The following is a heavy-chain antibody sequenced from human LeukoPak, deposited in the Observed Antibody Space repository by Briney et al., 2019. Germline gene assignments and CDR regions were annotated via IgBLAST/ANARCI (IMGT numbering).Heavy chain of an antibody. CDR2: LNPNSGGT. CDR1: GYTFTVYF. V-gene: IGHV1-2*02. J-gene: IGHJ4*02. Sequence: ASVKVSFKASGYTFTVYFMHWVRQAPGQGLEWMGWLNPNSGGTNYAQKFQGRVTMTRDTSISTAYMELSRLRSDDTAVYYCARELNYDSSGYYFDYWGQGTLVTVSS. D-gene: IGHD3-22*01. CDR3: ARELNYDSSGYYFDY.